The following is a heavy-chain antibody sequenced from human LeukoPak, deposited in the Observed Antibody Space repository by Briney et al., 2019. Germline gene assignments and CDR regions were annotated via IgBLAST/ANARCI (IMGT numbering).Heavy chain of an antibody. CDR3: AKDQAIFGVVIIGYFDY. J-gene: IGHJ4*02. Sequence: GGSLRLSCAASGFTFSSYAMSWVRQAPGKGLEWVSAISGSGGSTYYADSVKGRFTISRDNSKNTLYLQMNSLRAEDTAVYYCAKDQAIFGVVIIGYFDYWGQGTLVTVSS. V-gene: IGHV3-23*01. CDR2: ISGSGGST. CDR1: GFTFSSYA. D-gene: IGHD3-3*01.